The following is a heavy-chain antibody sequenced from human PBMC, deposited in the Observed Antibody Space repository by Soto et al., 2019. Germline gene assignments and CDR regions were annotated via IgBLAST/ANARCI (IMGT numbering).Heavy chain of an antibody. V-gene: IGHV4-31*03. J-gene: IGHJ4*02. CDR2: VYYSGST. Sequence: PSETLSLTCTVSGRSISSGVYYWSWIRQHPGKGLEWIGCVYYSGSTYYNPSLKSRLTISVDTSKNQFSLKLSSVTAADTAVYYCARGPPLGYWGQGTLVTVS. CDR3: ARGPPLGY. CDR1: GRSISSGVYY.